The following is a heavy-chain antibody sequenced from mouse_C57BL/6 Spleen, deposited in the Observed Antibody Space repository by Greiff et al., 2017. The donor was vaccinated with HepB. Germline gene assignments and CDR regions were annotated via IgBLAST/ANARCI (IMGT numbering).Heavy chain of an antibody. J-gene: IGHJ1*03. CDR3: ARPYGRGYFDV. V-gene: IGHV1-42*01. CDR2: INPSTGGT. Sequence: VQLQQSGPELVKPGASVKISCKASGYSFTGYYMNWVKQSPEKSLEWIGEINPSTGGTTYNQKFKAKATLTVDKSSSTAYMQLKSLTSEDSAVYYCARPYGRGYFDVWGTGTTATVSS. CDR1: GYSFTGYY. D-gene: IGHD2-1*01.